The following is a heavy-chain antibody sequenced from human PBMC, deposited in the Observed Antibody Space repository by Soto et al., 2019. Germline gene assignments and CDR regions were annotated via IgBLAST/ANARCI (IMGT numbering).Heavy chain of an antibody. CDR2: ISSSSSYI. D-gene: IGHD5-12*01. CDR3: ASVSGYPTHDY. CDR1: GFTFSSYS. J-gene: IGHJ4*02. Sequence: EVQLVESGGGLVKPGGSLRLSCAASGFTFSSYSMNWVRQAPGKGLEWVSSISSSSSYIYYADSVKGRFTISRDNAKNSLYPQLNSLRAEDTAVYYCASVSGYPTHDYWGQGTLVTVSS. V-gene: IGHV3-21*01.